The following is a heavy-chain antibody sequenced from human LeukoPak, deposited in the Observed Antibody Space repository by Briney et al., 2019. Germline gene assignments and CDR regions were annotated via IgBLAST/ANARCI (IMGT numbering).Heavy chain of an antibody. V-gene: IGHV4-34*01. J-gene: IGHJ4*02. D-gene: IGHD1-26*01. CDR1: GGSFSGYY. CDR2: INHSGST. Sequence: SETLSLTCAVYGGSFSGYYWSWIRQPPGKGLGWIGEINHSGSTNYNPSLKSRVTISVDTSKNQFSLKLSSVTAADTAVYYCARGSSGAPRPHFPDYWGQGTLVTVSS. CDR3: ARGSSGAPRPHFPDY.